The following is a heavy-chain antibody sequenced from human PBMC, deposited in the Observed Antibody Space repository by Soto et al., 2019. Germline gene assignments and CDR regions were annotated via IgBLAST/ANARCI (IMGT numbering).Heavy chain of an antibody. Sequence: SETLSLTCTVSGGSISNYYWTWIRQPPGKGLEWIGYIYYSGSTNYNPSLKSRVTISVDTSKNQFSLKLSSVTAADTAVYYCARLRLRNWFDPWGQGTLVTVSS. CDR2: IYYSGST. CDR3: ARLRLRNWFDP. J-gene: IGHJ5*02. V-gene: IGHV4-59*08. D-gene: IGHD2-15*01. CDR1: GGSISNYY.